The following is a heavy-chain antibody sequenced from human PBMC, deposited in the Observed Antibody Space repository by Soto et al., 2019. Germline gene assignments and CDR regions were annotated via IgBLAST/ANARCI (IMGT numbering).Heavy chain of an antibody. CDR3: TTAAGGMWGADY. D-gene: IGHD1-26*01. CDR1: GFTFSNVW. CDR2: VKSKSDGATT. Sequence: RSLRLSCAASGFTFSNVWLSCVRQAPGKGLEWVGRVKSKSDGATTDYAAHVKGRFTVSRDDSQNTLSLQMDSLKIEDTAVYFCTTAAGGMWGADYWGQGTPVTVS. V-gene: IGHV3-15*01. J-gene: IGHJ4*02.